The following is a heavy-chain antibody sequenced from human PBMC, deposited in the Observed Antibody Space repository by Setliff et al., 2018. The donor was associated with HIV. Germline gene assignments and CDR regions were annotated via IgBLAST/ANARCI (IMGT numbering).Heavy chain of an antibody. CDR1: GGSIIINDYY. Sequence: SETLSLTCTVSGGSIIINDYYWGWIRQSPGKGLEWIGSIVYSGTTYYNVSLESRVTISVDTSKNQFSLKLSSATAADTAVYYCVRSGYSGHFDVWGQGTMVTVSS. V-gene: IGHV4-39*01. J-gene: IGHJ3*01. CDR3: VRSGYSGHFDV. CDR2: IVYSGTT. D-gene: IGHD5-12*01.